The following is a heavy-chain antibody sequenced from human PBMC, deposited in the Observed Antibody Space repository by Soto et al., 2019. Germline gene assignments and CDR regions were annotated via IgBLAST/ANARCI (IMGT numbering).Heavy chain of an antibody. CDR1: GFTFSTYA. V-gene: IGHV3-23*01. D-gene: IGHD3-10*01. Sequence: GESLKISCAASGFTFSTYAMSWVRQAPGKGLEWVSSFSGPGGGPYYADSVKGRFTISRDDSKNTLYLQMNSLRAEDTAVYYCAREQYSMVRGVIPYWGQGTLVTVSS. CDR3: AREQYSMVRGVIPY. J-gene: IGHJ4*02. CDR2: FSGPGGGP.